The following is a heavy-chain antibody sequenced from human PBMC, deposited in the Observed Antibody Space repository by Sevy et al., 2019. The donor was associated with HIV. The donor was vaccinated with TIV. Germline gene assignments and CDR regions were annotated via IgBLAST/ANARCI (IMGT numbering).Heavy chain of an antibody. CDR2: IDGDGTTT. J-gene: IGHJ4*02. CDR3: ARVLAIGKRNSMYY. V-gene: IGHV3-74*01. CDR1: GFTFSNYW. Sequence: GGSLRLSCAGSGFTFSNYWMHWVRQAPGKGLVWVSRIDGDGTTTNYADTVKGRFTISRDNAKNTLYLQMNSLRAEDTAVYYCARVLAIGKRNSMYYWGQGTLVTVSS. D-gene: IGHD1-26*01.